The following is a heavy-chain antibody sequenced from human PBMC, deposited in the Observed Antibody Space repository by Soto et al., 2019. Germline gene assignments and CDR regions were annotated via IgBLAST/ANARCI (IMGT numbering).Heavy chain of an antibody. D-gene: IGHD3-22*01. V-gene: IGHV3-30-3*01. CDR1: GFTFSSYA. CDR3: ARDRSMVVVAPGY. CDR2: ISYDGSNE. Sequence: QVQLVESGGGVVQPGRSLRLSCAASGFTFSSYAMHWVRQAPGKGLEWVAFISYDGSNEYYADSVKGRFTISRDNSKNTLYLQVNSLRTEDQAVYYCARDRSMVVVAPGYWGQGTLVTVSA. J-gene: IGHJ4*02.